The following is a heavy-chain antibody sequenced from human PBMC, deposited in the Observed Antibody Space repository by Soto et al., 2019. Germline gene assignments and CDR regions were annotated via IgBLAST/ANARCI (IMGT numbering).Heavy chain of an antibody. Sequence: SETLSLTXAVSGGSISSGGYSWSWIRQPPGKGLEWIGYIYHSGSTYYNPSLKSRVTISVDRSKNQFSLKLSSVTAADTAVYYCARGNYDFWSGPYYYGMDVWGQGTTVTVSS. J-gene: IGHJ6*02. CDR3: ARGNYDFWSGPYYYGMDV. D-gene: IGHD3-3*01. V-gene: IGHV4-30-2*01. CDR2: IYHSGST. CDR1: GGSISSGGYS.